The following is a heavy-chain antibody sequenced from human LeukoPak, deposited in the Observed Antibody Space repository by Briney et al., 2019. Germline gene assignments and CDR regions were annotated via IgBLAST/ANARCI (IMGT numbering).Heavy chain of an antibody. CDR2: LWSKTYGGAI. D-gene: IGHD4-17*01. CDR1: WFFLGSYA. Sequence: GSLRLLCTNSWFFLGSYAMGWFRQAPGKGLEWVGFLWSKTYGGAIEYAASVKGRFTISRDDSKGIAYLQMNSLKTEDTAVYYCARDQLGGDPDDYYYYYMDVWGKGTTVTVSS. V-gene: IGHV3-49*03. CDR3: ARDQLGGDPDDYYYYYMDV. J-gene: IGHJ6*03.